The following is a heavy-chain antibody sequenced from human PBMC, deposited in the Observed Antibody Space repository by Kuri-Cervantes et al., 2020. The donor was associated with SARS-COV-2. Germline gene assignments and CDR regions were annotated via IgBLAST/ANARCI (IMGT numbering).Heavy chain of an antibody. V-gene: IGHV1-8*03. D-gene: IGHD4-11*01. J-gene: IGHJ2*01. CDR3: ARALYSSYVYFDL. Sequence: ASVKVSCKASGYTFTSHDINWVRQATEQGLEWMGWMNPNSGNTGYAQKFQGRVTITRNTSISTAYMELSSLRSEDTAVYYCARALYSSYVYFDLWGRGTLVTVSS. CDR1: GYTFTSHD. CDR2: MNPNSGNT.